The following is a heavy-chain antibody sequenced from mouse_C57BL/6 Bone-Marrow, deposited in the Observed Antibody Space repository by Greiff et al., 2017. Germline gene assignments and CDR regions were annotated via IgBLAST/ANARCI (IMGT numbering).Heavy chain of an antibody. J-gene: IGHJ4*01. CDR3: AHYGSTYYAMDY. D-gene: IGHD1-1*01. CDR2: ISSGGSYT. Sequence: EVKLMESGGDLVKPGGSLKLSCAASGFTFSSYGMSWVRQTPDKRLEWVATISSGGSYTYYPDSVKGRFTISRDNAKNTLYLQMSSLKSEDTAMYYCAHYGSTYYAMDYWGQGTSVTVSS. V-gene: IGHV5-6*01. CDR1: GFTFSSYG.